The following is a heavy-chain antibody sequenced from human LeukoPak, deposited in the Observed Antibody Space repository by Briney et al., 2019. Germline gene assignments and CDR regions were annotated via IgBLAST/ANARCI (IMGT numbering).Heavy chain of an antibody. V-gene: IGHV3-53*01. CDR2: IYSGGST. CDR1: GFTVSSNY. J-gene: IGHJ4*02. CDR3: ARVAPPGKPFPDY. D-gene: IGHD1-1*01. Sequence: PGGSLRLSCAASGFTVSSNYMSWVRQAPGKGLEWVSVIYSGGSTYYADSVKGRFTISRDNSKNTLYLQMNSPRAEDTAAYYCARVAPPGKPFPDYWGQGTLVTVSS.